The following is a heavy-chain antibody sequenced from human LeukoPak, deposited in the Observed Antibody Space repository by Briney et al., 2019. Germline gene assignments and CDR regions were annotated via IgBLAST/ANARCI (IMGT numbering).Heavy chain of an antibody. Sequence: PSETLSLTCTVSGGSITSSYWSWIRQSPGKGLEWIGYIHYSGSTNYNPSLKSRVTMLIATSQNQFSLKLRSVTAADTAVYYCARGRYSAGDNWFDPWGQGTLGTVSS. CDR1: GGSITSSY. D-gene: IGHD3-9*01. V-gene: IGHV4-59*01. J-gene: IGHJ5*02. CDR3: ARGRYSAGDNWFDP. CDR2: IHYSGST.